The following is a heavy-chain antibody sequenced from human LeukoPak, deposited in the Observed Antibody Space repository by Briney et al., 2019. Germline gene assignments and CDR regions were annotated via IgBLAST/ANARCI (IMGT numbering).Heavy chain of an antibody. V-gene: IGHV4-31*03. J-gene: IGHJ5*02. CDR3: ARDGGDDGNWFDP. CDR1: GGSISSGGYY. Sequence: SQTLSLTCTVSGGSISSGGYYWSWSRQRPGKGLEWIGYIYYSGSTYYNPSLKSRVTIPVDTSKNQFSLKLSSVTAADTAVYYCARDGGDDGNWFDPRGQGTLVTVSS. CDR2: IYYSGST. D-gene: IGHD3-16*01.